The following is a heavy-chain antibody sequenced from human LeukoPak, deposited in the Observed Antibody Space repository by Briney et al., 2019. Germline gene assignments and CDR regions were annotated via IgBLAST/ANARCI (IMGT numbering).Heavy chain of an antibody. V-gene: IGHV3-23*01. J-gene: IGHJ4*02. Sequence: EGSLRLSCAASGFTFNNYAMSWVRQAPGKGLEWLSGISGNGGSTYYADSVKGRFTISRDNSKNTVYLQINSLRAEDTAVYFCARYSGGESGFDYWGQGTLVTVSS. CDR1: GFTFNNYA. CDR2: ISGNGGST. D-gene: IGHD4-23*01. CDR3: ARYSGGESGFDY.